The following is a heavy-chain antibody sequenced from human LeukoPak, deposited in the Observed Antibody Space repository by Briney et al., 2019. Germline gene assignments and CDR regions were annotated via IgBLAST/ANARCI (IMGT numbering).Heavy chain of an antibody. CDR1: GGSFSGYY. V-gene: IGHV4-34*01. CDR3: ARGRSSGWFGGYFDY. Sequence: SETLSLTCAVYGGSFSGYYWSWIRQPPGKGLEWIGEINHSGSTNHNPSLKSRVTISVDTSKNQFSLKLSSVTAADTAVYYCARGRSSGWFGGYFDYWGQGTLVTVSS. D-gene: IGHD6-19*01. J-gene: IGHJ4*02. CDR2: INHSGST.